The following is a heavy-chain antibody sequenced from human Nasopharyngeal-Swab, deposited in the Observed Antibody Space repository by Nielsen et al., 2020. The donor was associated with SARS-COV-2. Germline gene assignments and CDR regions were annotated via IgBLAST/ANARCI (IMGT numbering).Heavy chain of an antibody. CDR2: MNPNSGNT. CDR1: GYTFTSYD. CDR3: ARALDSSGYYPGY. J-gene: IGHJ4*02. Sequence: ASVKVSYKASGYTFTSYDINWVRQATGQGLEWMGWMNPNSGNTGYAQKFQGRVTMTRNTSISTAYMELSSLRSEDTAVYYCARALDSSGYYPGYWGQGTLVTVSS. V-gene: IGHV1-8*01. D-gene: IGHD3-22*01.